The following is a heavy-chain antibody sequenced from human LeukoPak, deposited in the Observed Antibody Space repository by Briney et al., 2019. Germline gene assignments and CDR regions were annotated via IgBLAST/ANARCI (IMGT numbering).Heavy chain of an antibody. Sequence: SETLSLTCTVSGDSISSSGYYWGWIRQPPGKGLEWIASIYYSGRTYYNPSLKSRITISVDSSKNQFSLRLSSVTAADMAVYYCARRKYYTIENWGQGTLVTVSS. CDR2: IYYSGRT. J-gene: IGHJ4*02. CDR3: ARRKYYTIEN. D-gene: IGHD3-10*01. V-gene: IGHV4-39*01. CDR1: GDSISSSGYY.